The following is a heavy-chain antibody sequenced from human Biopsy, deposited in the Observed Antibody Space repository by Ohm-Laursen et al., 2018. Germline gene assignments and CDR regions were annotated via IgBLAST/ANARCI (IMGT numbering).Heavy chain of an antibody. D-gene: IGHD3-3*01. V-gene: IGHV4-39*01. J-gene: IGHJ4*02. Sequence: SDTLSLTCTVTGGSISRSSYYWDWIRQPPGKGLEWIGSIYYSGNTDYSPSLKSRVTISVDTSNNQFSLKLRSVTAADTAVYYCARQVDFWSGYVDYWGQGTLVAVSS. CDR1: GGSISRSSYY. CDR3: ARQVDFWSGYVDY. CDR2: IYYSGNT.